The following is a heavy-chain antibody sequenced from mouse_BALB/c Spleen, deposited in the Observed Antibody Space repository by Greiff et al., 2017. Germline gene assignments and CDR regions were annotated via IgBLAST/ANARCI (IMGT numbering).Heavy chain of an antibody. CDR3: TRSNYYDYVSYAMDY. Sequence: QVQLKQSEAELVAPGASVTLSCKASGYSFTSYYMYWVKQRPGQGLEWIGEIYPSNGGTNFNEKFKSKATLTVDKSSSTAYMQLSSLTSEDSAVYYCTRSNYYDYVSYAMDYWGQGTSVTVSS. V-gene: IGHV1S81*02. D-gene: IGHD2-4*01. CDR2: IYPSNGGT. CDR1: GYSFTSYY. J-gene: IGHJ4*01.